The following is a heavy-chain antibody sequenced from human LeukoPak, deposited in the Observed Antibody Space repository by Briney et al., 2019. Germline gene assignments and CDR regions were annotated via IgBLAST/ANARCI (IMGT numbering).Heavy chain of an antibody. J-gene: IGHJ4*02. D-gene: IGHD6-19*01. Sequence: SGTLSLTCSVSGGSISSICCYWGWIRQPPGKGLEWIASIYNRGSGSAIYNPSLKSRVTISVDTSKNQFSLKLSSVTAADTAVYYCARWDRVAVAGRGGFDYWGQGTLVTVSS. CDR1: GGSISSICCY. V-gene: IGHV4-39*01. CDR3: ARWDRVAVAGRGGFDY. CDR2: IYNRGSGSA.